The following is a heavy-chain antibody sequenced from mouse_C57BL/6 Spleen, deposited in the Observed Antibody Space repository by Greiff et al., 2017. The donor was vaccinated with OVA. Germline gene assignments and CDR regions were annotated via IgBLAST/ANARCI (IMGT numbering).Heavy chain of an antibody. J-gene: IGHJ3*01. CDR3: AGHDPAVGDAGFGY. D-gene: IGHD1-1*01. CDR1: GFTFSSYT. V-gene: IGHV5-9*01. Sequence: EVQGVESGGGLVKPGGSLKLSCAASGFTFSSYTMSWVRQTPEERLEWVATISGGGGNTYYPDSVKGRFTISRDNATNTLYLQMSSLRSEDTALYNRAGHDPAVGDAGFGYWGEGTLATVSA. CDR2: ISGGGGNT.